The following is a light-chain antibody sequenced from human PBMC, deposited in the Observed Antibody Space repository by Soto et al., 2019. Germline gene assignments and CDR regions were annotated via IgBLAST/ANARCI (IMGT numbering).Light chain of an antibody. J-gene: IGLJ2*01. CDR3: ATWDRSLSVYVL. CDR2: DNN. V-gene: IGLV1-51*01. Sequence: QSVLTQPPSVSAAPGQTVTISCSGSSSNVGSNYVSWYQQLPGTAPKLLIYDNNKRPSGIPDRFSGSKSGTSATLDITGLQSGDEADDDCATWDRSLSVYVLFGGGTKVTVL. CDR1: SSNVGSNY.